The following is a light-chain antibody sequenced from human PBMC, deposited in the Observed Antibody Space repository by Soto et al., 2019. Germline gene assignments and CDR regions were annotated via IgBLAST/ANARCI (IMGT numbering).Light chain of an antibody. CDR2: DTS. J-gene: IGKJ1*01. CDR1: QSVSSS. V-gene: IGKV3-15*01. Sequence: EIVVTQSPATLSVSPGERVTLSFRASQSVSSSLAWCQQRPGQAPRLLIYDTSTRAAGISARFSGSGSGTEFTLTISSLQSEDFAVYYCQQYIDWPPGTFGQGTAVEIK. CDR3: QQYIDWPPGT.